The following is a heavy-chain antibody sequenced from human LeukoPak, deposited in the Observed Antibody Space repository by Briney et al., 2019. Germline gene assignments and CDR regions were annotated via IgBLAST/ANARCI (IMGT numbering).Heavy chain of an antibody. CDR2: ISSSSSTI. D-gene: IGHD5-12*01. Sequence: GSLRLSCAASGFTFSSYSMNWVRQAPGKGLEWVSYISSSSSTIYYADSVKGRFTISRDNSKNTLYLQMNSLRAEDTAVYYCARDNIERLRSLDYWGQGTLVTVSS. CDR1: GFTFSSYS. V-gene: IGHV3-48*01. J-gene: IGHJ4*02. CDR3: ARDNIERLRSLDY.